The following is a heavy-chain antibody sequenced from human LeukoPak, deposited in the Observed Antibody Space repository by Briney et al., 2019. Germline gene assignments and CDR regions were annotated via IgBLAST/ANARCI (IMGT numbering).Heavy chain of an antibody. J-gene: IGHJ1*01. Sequence: PSETLSLTCSVSGGSISYYYWSWIRQFPGKGLEWIGYISDGESPDYNPSPQSRVTIYVDSSKNQFFLNLTSVTAADTAVYYCAQDRFSFVHWGQGTLVTVSS. V-gene: IGHV4-59*01. CDR1: GGSISYYY. D-gene: IGHD2-2*01. CDR3: AQDRFSFVH. CDR2: ISDGESP.